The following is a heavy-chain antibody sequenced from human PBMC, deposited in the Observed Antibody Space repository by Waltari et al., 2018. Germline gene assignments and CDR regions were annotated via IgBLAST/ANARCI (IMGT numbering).Heavy chain of an antibody. CDR2: INHSGST. Sequence: QVQLQQWGAGLLKPSETLSLTCAVYGGSFRCYYWSWIRQPPGKGLEWIGEINHSGSTNYNPSLKSRVTISVDTSKNQFSLKLSSVTAADTAVYYCARDGGDYDRGYYWGQGTLVTVSS. CDR1: GGSFRCYY. V-gene: IGHV4-34*01. J-gene: IGHJ4*02. CDR3: ARDGGDYDRGYY. D-gene: IGHD4-17*01.